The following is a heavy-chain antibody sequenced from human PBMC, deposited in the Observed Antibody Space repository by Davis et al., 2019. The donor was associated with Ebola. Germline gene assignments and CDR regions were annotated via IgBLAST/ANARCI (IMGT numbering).Heavy chain of an antibody. CDR2: IYYSGST. CDR1: GGSFSGYY. J-gene: IGHJ4*02. D-gene: IGHD6-6*01. Sequence: MPSETLSLTCAVYGGSFSGYYWGWIRQPLGKGLEWIGSIYYSGSTYYNPSLKSRVTISVDTSKNQFSLKLSSVTAADTAVYYCARVRERPRSIAARTTIDYWGQGTLVTVSS. V-gene: IGHV4-34*01. CDR3: ARVRERPRSIAARTTIDY.